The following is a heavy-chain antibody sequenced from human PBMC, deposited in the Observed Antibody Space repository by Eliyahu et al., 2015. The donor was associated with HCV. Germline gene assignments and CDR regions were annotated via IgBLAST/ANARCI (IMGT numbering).Heavy chain of an antibody. J-gene: IGHJ6*02. D-gene: IGHD3-22*01. V-gene: IGHV4-4*02. CDR1: GDSVTSDYW. CDR3: AKADSPFYYYSGMNV. Sequence: VQLLESGPGLVKPSETLSLTCAGAGDSVTSDYWWSWVRQPPGKGLEWIGEMFHSGSPNYSPSLRSRVTISVDESKNQLSLTLKSVTAADTAVYSCAKADSPFYYYSGMNVWGPGTTV. CDR2: MFHSGSP.